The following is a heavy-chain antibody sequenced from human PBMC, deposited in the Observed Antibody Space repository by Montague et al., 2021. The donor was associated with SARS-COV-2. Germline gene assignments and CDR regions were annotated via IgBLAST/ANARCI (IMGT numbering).Heavy chain of an antibody. Sequence: SLRLSCAASGFIFGSYWMSWVRQAPGKGLQWVATIKADGSEEYYMDSVKGRFTVSRDNARNSLYLQMNSLRAEDTAVYYCVRATCYMDVRGKGTTVTVSS. CDR2: IKADGSEE. CDR1: GFIFGSYW. CDR3: VRATCYMDV. J-gene: IGHJ6*03. V-gene: IGHV3-7*01.